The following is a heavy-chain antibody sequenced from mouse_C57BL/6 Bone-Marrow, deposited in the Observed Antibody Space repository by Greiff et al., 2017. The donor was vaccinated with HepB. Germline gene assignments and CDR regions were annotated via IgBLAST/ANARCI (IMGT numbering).Heavy chain of an antibody. CDR2: IHPSDSDT. D-gene: IGHD1-1*02. V-gene: IGHV1-74*01. CDR3: AIRGAMDYGADY. J-gene: IGHJ2*01. Sequence: QVQLQQPGAELVKPGASVKVSCKASGYTFTSYWMHWVKQRPGQGLEWIGRIHPSDSDTNYNQKFKGKATLTVDQSSSTAYMQLSSLTSEDSAVYYCAIRGAMDYGADYWGQGTTLTVSS. CDR1: GYTFTSYW.